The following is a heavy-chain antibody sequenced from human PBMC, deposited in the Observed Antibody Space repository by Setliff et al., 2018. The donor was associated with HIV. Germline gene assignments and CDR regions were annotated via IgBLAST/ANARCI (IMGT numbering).Heavy chain of an antibody. CDR1: GDSINSYY. J-gene: IGHJ4*02. Sequence: SETLSLTCTVSGDSINSYYWTWTRQPPGKGLEWIGNIYYSGSTNFNPSLKSRVTISLDTSKNQFSLKLTSVTAADTAVYYCARFSTSSGGTFDYWGQGTLVTVSS. D-gene: IGHD6-6*01. CDR2: IYYSGST. CDR3: ARFSTSSGGTFDY. V-gene: IGHV4-59*08.